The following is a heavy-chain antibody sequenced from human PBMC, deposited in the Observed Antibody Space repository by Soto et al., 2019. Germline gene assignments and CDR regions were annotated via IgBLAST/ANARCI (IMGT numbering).Heavy chain of an antibody. CDR2: FGST. CDR1: GDSISSHY. V-gene: IGHV4-4*09. D-gene: IGHD2-2*01. Sequence: SETLSLTCTVSGDSISSHYWSWIRQPPGKGLEWIGFGSTKYNPSLKSRIRISVDTSKNQFSLNLISVTAADTAVYFCSSILVGAPRHSGFDSWGQGTLVTVSS. J-gene: IGHJ4*02. CDR3: SSILVGAPRHSGFDS.